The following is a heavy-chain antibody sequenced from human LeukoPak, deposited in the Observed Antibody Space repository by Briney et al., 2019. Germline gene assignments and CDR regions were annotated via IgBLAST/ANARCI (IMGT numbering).Heavy chain of an antibody. CDR3: ARDKIVGATHLDY. CDR2: ISYDGSNK. CDR1: GFTFSSYA. Sequence: GGSLRLSCAASGFTFSSYAMHWVRQAPGKGLEWVAVISYDGSNKYYADSVKGRFTISRDNSKNTLYLQMNSLRAEDTAVYYCARDKIVGATHLDYWGQGTPVTVSS. J-gene: IGHJ4*02. V-gene: IGHV3-30-3*01. D-gene: IGHD1-26*01.